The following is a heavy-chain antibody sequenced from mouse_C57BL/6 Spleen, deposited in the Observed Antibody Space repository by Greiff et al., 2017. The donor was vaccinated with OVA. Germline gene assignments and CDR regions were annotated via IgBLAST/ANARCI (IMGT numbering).Heavy chain of an antibody. CDR2: INPNNGGT. CDR3: ARSDYGYDRYFDY. Sequence: EVQLQQSGPELVKPGASVKISCKASGYTFTDYYMNWVKQSHGKSLEWIGDINPNNGGTSYNQKFKGKATLTVDKSSSTAYMELRSLTSEDSAVYYCARSDYGYDRYFDYWGQGTTLTVSS. V-gene: IGHV1-26*01. D-gene: IGHD2-2*01. CDR1: GYTFTDYY. J-gene: IGHJ2*01.